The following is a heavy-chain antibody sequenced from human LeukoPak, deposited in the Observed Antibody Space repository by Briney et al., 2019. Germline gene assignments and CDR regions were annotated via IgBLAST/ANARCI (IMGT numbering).Heavy chain of an antibody. J-gene: IGHJ3*02. Sequence: PSETLSLTCVVSGYSITNDYYWAWIRQPPGKGLEWIGIAYHSGITFYNPSLKGRVTISIDTSKNQFSLNLNSVTAADAALYYCARFHTYYAFDIWGQGAMVTVSS. CDR3: ARFHTYYAFDI. CDR2: AYHSGIT. CDR1: GYSITNDYY. V-gene: IGHV4-38-2*01. D-gene: IGHD2-21*01.